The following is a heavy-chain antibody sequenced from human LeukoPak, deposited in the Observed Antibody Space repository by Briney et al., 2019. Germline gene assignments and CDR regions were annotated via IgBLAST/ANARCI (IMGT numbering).Heavy chain of an antibody. D-gene: IGHD3-10*01. V-gene: IGHV1-18*01. J-gene: IGHJ6*03. Sequence: GASVTVSCKASGYTFTSYGISWVRQAPGQGLEWMGWISAYNGNTNYAQKLQGRVTMTTDTSTSTAYMELRSLRSDDTAVYYCARVAGRLWFGELLSYPYYYYYMDVWGKGTTVTVSS. CDR3: ARVAGRLWFGELLSYPYYYYYMDV. CDR1: GYTFTSYG. CDR2: ISAYNGNT.